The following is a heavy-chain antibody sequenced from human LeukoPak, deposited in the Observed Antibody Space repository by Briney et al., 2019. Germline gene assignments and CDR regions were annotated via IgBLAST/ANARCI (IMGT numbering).Heavy chain of an antibody. CDR2: IYYSGRT. CDR1: GGSISSTNYY. CDR3: VRTRRYSSSWYNAFDI. D-gene: IGHD6-13*01. V-gene: IGHV4-39*07. Sequence: SETLSLTCTVSGGSISSTNYYWGWVRQPPGKGLEWIGSIYYSGRTYYNPSLKSRVTISVDTSKNQPSLKVNSVTAADTAVYYCVRTRRYSSSWYNAFDIWGQGTMVTVSS. J-gene: IGHJ3*02.